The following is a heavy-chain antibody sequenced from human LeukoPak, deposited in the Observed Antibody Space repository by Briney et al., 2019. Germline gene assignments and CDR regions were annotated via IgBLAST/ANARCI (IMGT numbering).Heavy chain of an antibody. CDR3: AREDGYSQADY. J-gene: IGHJ4*02. CDR1: GGSIIGYY. V-gene: IGHV4-59*12. CDR2: IYYSGST. D-gene: IGHD5-24*01. Sequence: SETLSLTCTVSGGSIIGYYWSWIRQPPGKGLEWIGYIYYSGSTNYNPSLKSRLTISIDTSENQFSLKLSSVTATDAAVYYCAREDGYSQADYWGQGTLVTVSS.